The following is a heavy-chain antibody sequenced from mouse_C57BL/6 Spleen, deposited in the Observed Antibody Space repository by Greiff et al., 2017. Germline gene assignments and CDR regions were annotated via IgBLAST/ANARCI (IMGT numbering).Heavy chain of an antibody. Sequence: VQLQQSGAELVRPGASVTLSCKASGYTFTDYEMHWVKQTPVHGLEWIGAIDPETGGTAYNQKFKGKAILTADKSSSTAYMELRSLTSADSAVYYCTRYGYYFDYWGQGTTLTVSS. CDR3: TRYGYYFDY. CDR1: GYTFTDYE. V-gene: IGHV1-15*01. CDR2: IDPETGGT. J-gene: IGHJ2*01. D-gene: IGHD2-2*01.